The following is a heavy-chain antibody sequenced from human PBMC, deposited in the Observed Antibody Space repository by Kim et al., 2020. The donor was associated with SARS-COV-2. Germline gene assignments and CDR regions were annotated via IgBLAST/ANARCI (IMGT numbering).Heavy chain of an antibody. V-gene: IGHV4-39*01. D-gene: IGHD3-3*01. CDR2: VYYTGAT. CDR3: ARHFSGTSIRFLGLHQFDS. CDR1: GGSISSSGYY. J-gene: IGHJ4*02. Sequence: SETLSLTCTVSGGSISSSGYYWGWIRQPPGKGLEWIGSVYYTGATYYDPSLKSRVTISVDTSKNQFSLKLSSVTAADTAVYYCARHFSGTSIRFLGLHQFDSWGQGTLVTVSS.